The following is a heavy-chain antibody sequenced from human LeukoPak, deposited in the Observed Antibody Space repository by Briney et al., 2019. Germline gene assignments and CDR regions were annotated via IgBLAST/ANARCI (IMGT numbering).Heavy chain of an antibody. Sequence: SETLSLTCAVYDESFSGYYCSWVRQPPRKGLEWSGEIDHSGSTNYNPSLQSRVTISVDTSKNQFSLKVSSVSAPDTAVYYCARGNRPYGEHEAFDIWGHGTTVTVSP. D-gene: IGHD3-10*01. CDR2: IDHSGST. J-gene: IGHJ3*02. CDR3: ARGNRPYGEHEAFDI. CDR1: DESFSGYY. V-gene: IGHV4-34*01.